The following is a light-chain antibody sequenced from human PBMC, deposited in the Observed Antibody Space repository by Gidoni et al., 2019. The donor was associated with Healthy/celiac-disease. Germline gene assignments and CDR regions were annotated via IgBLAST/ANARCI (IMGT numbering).Light chain of an antibody. CDR1: QGISSY. Sequence: AIRITQSPSSLSASTGDRVTITCRASQGISSYLAWYQQKPGKAPKLLIYAASTVQSGVPSRFSGSGSGTDFTLTISCLQSEDFATYYCQQYYSYLALTFGGGTKVEIK. J-gene: IGKJ4*01. CDR2: AAS. CDR3: QQYYSYLALT. V-gene: IGKV1-8*01.